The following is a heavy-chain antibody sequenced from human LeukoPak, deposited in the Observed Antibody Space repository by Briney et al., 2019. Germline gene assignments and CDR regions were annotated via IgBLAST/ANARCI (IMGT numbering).Heavy chain of an antibody. CDR1: GYTFTGYY. D-gene: IGHD6-13*01. CDR3: GRVRSSWLRVNYYYYMDV. CDR2: INPNSGGT. V-gene: IGHV1-2*02. Sequence: ASVTVSCKASGYTFTGYYMHWVRQAPGQRLEWIGWINPNSGGTNYAQKFQGRVTMTSDTSISTAYMELSRLRSDDTGVYYCGRVRSSWLRVNYYYYMDVWGKGTTVTVSS. J-gene: IGHJ6*03.